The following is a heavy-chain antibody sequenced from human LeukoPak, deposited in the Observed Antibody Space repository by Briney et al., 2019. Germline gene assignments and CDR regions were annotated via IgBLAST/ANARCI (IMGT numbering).Heavy chain of an antibody. D-gene: IGHD6-19*01. CDR3: ARVFYSSGWYGNFDY. J-gene: IGHJ4*02. CDR2: ISYDGSNK. V-gene: IGHV3-30*04. Sequence: GGSLRLSCAASGFTFSSYAMHWVRQAPGKGLEWVAVISYDGSNKYYADSVKGRFTISRDNSKNTLYLQMNSLRAEDAAVYYCARVFYSSGWYGNFDYWGQGTLVTVSS. CDR1: GFTFSSYA.